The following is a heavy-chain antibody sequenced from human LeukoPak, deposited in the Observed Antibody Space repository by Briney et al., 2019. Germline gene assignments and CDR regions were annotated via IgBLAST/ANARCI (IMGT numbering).Heavy chain of an antibody. CDR3: ARDISYGSGSYYNAFDY. D-gene: IGHD3-10*01. CDR1: GFTFSSYA. J-gene: IGHJ4*02. CDR2: ISYDGSNK. V-gene: IGHV3-30-3*01. Sequence: PGGSLRLSCAASGFTFSSYAMHWVRQAPGKGLEWVAVISYDGSNKYYADSVKGRFTISRDNSKNTLYLQMNSLRAEDTAVYYCARDISYGSGSYYNAFDYWGQGTLVTVSS.